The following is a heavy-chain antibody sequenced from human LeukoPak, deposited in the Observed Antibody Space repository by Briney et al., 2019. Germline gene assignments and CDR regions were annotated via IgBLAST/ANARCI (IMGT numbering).Heavy chain of an antibody. Sequence: ASVKVSCKASGYNFTNYYMHWVRQAPGHGLEWMGIMNPSGDTTTYAEKSQGRVTMTRDTSTSTVYMELSSLRSEDTAMYYCAKGGALRYFEWFSAYWGQGTLVTVSS. J-gene: IGHJ4*02. V-gene: IGHV1-46*01. CDR3: AKGGALRYFEWFSAY. D-gene: IGHD3-9*01. CDR1: GYNFTNYY. CDR2: MNPSGDTT.